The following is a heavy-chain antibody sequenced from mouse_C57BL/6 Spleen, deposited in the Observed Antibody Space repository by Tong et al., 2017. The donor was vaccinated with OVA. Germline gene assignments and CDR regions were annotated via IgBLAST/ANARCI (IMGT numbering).Heavy chain of an antibody. J-gene: IGHJ4*01. CDR2: ISSGGSYT. CDR1: GFTFSSYG. CDR3: ARWSAMDY. V-gene: IGHV5-6*01. Sequence: EVQLQESGGYLVKPGGSLKLSCAASGFTFSSYGMSWVRQTPDKMLEWVATISSGGSYTYYPDSVKGRFTISRDNAKNTLYLQMSSLKSEDTAMYYCARWSAMDYWGQGTSVTVSS.